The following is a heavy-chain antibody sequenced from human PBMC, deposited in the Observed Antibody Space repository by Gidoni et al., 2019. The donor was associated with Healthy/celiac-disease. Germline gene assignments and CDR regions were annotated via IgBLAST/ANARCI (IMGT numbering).Heavy chain of an antibody. D-gene: IGHD3-3*01. Sequence: VEWMGWMNPNSGNTGYAQKFQGRVTMTRNTSISTAYMELSSLRSEDTAVYYCARDPYYDFWSGPYYYGMDVWGQGTTVTVSS. V-gene: IGHV1-8*01. J-gene: IGHJ6*02. CDR2: MNPNSGNT. CDR3: ARDPYYDFWSGPYYYGMDV.